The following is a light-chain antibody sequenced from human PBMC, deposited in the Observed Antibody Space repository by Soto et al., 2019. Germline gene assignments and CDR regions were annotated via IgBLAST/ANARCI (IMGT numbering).Light chain of an antibody. CDR3: QQFGSSSWT. Sequence: ESVLTQSPGTLSLSPGEKATLSCRASQSVSSSYLAWYQQKPGQAPRLLIYGASSRATGIPDRFSGSGSGTDFTLTVSRLEPEDFAVYYCQQFGSSSWTFGQGTTV. J-gene: IGKJ1*01. CDR2: GAS. V-gene: IGKV3-20*01. CDR1: QSVSSSY.